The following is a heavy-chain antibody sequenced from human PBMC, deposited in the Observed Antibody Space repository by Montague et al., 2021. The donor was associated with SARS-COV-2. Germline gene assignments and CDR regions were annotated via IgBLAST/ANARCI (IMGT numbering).Heavy chain of an antibody. J-gene: IGHJ6*02. CDR3: ARDDIVLQGVTKGMDV. CDR2: MYYSGSN. Sequence: SETLSLTCTVSGGSISSSNYYWGRIRQPPGKGLEWIGNMYYSGSNYYNPSLKSRVTIAIDTSKNQFSLKLSSATAADTAVYYCARDDIVLQGVTKGMDVWGQGTTVTVSS. CDR1: GGSISSSNYY. V-gene: IGHV4-39*07. D-gene: IGHD3-10*01.